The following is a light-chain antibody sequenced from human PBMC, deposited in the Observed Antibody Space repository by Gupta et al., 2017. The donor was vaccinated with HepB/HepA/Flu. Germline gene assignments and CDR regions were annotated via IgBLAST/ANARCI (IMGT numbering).Light chain of an antibody. CDR2: DVS. Sequence: QSALTQPASVSGSPGQSITISCTGTSSDVGGYNYVSCYQQHPGKAPKLMIYDVSNRPSGVSNRFSGSKSGNTDSLTISGLQAEDEADYYCSSYTRSSTLVVFGGGTKLTVL. J-gene: IGLJ2*01. V-gene: IGLV2-14*01. CDR1: SSDVGGYNY. CDR3: SSYTRSSTLVV.